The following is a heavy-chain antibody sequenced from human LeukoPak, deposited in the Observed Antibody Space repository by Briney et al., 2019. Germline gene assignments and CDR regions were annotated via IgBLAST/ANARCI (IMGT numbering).Heavy chain of an antibody. CDR2: IIPIFGTA. CDR1: GGTFSSYA. D-gene: IGHD4-11*01. CDR3: AREGRKNLQYLNY. V-gene: IGHV1-69*05. J-gene: IGHJ4*02. Sequence: ASVKVSRKASGGTFSSYAISWVRQAPGQGLEWMGGIIPIFGTANYAQKFQGRVTITTDESTSTAYMELSSLRSDDTAVYYCAREGRKNLQYLNYWGQGTLVTVSS.